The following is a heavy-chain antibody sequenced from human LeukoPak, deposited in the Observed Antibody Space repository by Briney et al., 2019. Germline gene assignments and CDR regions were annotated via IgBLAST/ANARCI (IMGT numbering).Heavy chain of an antibody. CDR3: ARPARRYCTNGVCSDAFDI. CDR2: IYYSGST. D-gene: IGHD2-8*01. V-gene: IGHV4-59*12. CDR1: GGSISSYY. Sequence: SETLSLTCTVSGGSISSYYWSWIRQPPGKGLEWIGYIYYSGSTNYNPSLKSRVTISVDTSKNQFSLKLSSLTAADTAVYYCARPARRYCTNGVCSDAFDIWGQETMVTVSS. J-gene: IGHJ3*02.